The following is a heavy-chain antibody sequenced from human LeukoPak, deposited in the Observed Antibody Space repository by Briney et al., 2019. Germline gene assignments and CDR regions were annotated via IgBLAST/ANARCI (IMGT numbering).Heavy chain of an antibody. D-gene: IGHD3-10*01. Sequence: SETLSLTCTVSGGSISSYYWSWIRQPAGKGLEWIGRIYTSGSTNYNPSLKSRVTMSVDTSKNQFSLKLSSVTAADTAVYYCARDRILWFGEQFDPWGQGTLVTASS. CDR2: IYTSGST. V-gene: IGHV4-4*07. CDR3: ARDRILWFGEQFDP. CDR1: GGSISSYY. J-gene: IGHJ5*02.